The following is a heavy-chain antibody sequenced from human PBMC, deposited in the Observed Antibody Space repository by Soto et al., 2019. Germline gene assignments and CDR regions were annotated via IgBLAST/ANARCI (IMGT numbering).Heavy chain of an antibody. V-gene: IGHV4-34*01. D-gene: IGHD1-26*01. CDR3: ARARAIVGAIGH. CDR1: GGSFSGYY. Sequence: SETLSLTCAVYGGSFSGYYWSWIRQPPGKGLEWIGEINHSGSTNYNPSLKSRVTISVDTSKNQFSLKLSSVTAADTAVYYCARARAIVGAIGHWGQGTLVTVSS. CDR2: INHSGST. J-gene: IGHJ5*02.